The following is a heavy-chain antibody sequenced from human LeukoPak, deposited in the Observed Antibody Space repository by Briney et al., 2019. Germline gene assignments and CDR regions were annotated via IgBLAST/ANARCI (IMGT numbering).Heavy chain of an antibody. CDR2: INPNSGGT. V-gene: IGHV1-2*02. Sequence: ASVTVSCKASGYTFTGYYMHWVRQAPGQGLEWMGWINPNSGGTNYAQKFQGRVTMTRDTSISTAYVELSRLRSDDTAVYYCAREEYSGYERHAFDIWGQGTMVTVSS. CDR3: AREEYSGYERHAFDI. D-gene: IGHD5-12*01. CDR1: GYTFTGYY. J-gene: IGHJ3*02.